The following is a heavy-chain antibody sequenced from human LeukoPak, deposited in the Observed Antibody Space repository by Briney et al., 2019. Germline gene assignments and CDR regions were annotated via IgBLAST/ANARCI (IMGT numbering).Heavy chain of an antibody. D-gene: IGHD2-21*02. Sequence: GGPLRLSCAASGFTFSSYWMSWVRQAPGKGLEWVANIKQDGSEKYYGDSVKGRFTISRDNAKNSLYLQMNSLRAEDTAVYYCARPPRAYCGGDCYQTVGDAEYFQHWGQGTLVTVSS. J-gene: IGHJ1*01. CDR1: GFTFSSYW. CDR3: ARPPRAYCGGDCYQTVGDAEYFQH. V-gene: IGHV3-7*01. CDR2: IKQDGSEK.